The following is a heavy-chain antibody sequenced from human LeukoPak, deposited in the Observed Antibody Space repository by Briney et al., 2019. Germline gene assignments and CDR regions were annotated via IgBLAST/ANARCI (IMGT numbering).Heavy chain of an antibody. CDR2: ISGSGTNT. CDR1: GYSISSGY. D-gene: IGHD6-19*01. Sequence: ETLSLTCAVSGYSISSGYFWGWVRQSPGKGLEWVSTISGSGTNTYYADSVKGRFTISRDNSKNTLYLQMNSLRAEDTAVYFCAKAGVAGTSRYFDCWGQGTLVTVSS. J-gene: IGHJ4*02. V-gene: IGHV3-23*01. CDR3: AKAGVAGTSRYFDC.